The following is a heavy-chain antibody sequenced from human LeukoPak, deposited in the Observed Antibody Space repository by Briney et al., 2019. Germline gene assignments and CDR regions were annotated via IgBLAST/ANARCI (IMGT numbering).Heavy chain of an antibody. CDR3: ARDAKWLDY. J-gene: IGHJ4*02. CDR2: IIPILGIA. V-gene: IGHV1-69*10. D-gene: IGHD5-12*01. Sequence: SVKVSCKASGGTFSSYTISWVRQAPGQGLEWMGGIIPILGIANYAQKFQGRGTITADKSTSTAYMELSSLRSEDTAVYYCARDAKWLDYWGQGTLVTVSS. CDR1: GGTFSSYT.